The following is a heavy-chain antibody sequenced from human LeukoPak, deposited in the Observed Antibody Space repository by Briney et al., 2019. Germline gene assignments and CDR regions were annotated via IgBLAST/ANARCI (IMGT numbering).Heavy chain of an antibody. CDR2: FDPEDGET. D-gene: IGHD2-15*01. Sequence: ASVKVSCKVSGYTLTELSMHWVRQAPGKGLEWMGGFDPEDGETIYAQKFQGRVTMTEDTSTDTAYMELSSLRSEDTAVYYCAGGGGYCSGGSCYFRYYYYYMDVWGKGTTVTVSS. CDR3: AGGGGYCSGGSCYFRYYYYYMDV. J-gene: IGHJ6*03. V-gene: IGHV1-24*01. CDR1: GYTLTELS.